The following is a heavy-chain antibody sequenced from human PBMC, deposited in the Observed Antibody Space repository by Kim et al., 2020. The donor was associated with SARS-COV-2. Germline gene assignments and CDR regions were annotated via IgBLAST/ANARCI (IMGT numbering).Heavy chain of an antibody. V-gene: IGHV1-8*01. Sequence: ASVKVSCKASGYTFTSYDINWVRQATGQGLEWMGWMSPNSGNTGYAQKFQGRVTMTRNTSISTAYMELSSLRSEDTAVYYCARGGITLVQGVYYYYYGMDVGGQGTTVTVSS. CDR3: ARGGITLVQGVYYYYYGMDV. CDR2: MSPNSGNT. D-gene: IGHD3-10*01. CDR1: GYTFTSYD. J-gene: IGHJ6*02.